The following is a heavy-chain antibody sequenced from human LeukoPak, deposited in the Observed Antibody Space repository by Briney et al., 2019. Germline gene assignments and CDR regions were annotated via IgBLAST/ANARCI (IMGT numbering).Heavy chain of an antibody. V-gene: IGHV3-21*01. CDR2: ISISSSYI. J-gene: IGHJ6*03. CDR1: GFTFSSYS. D-gene: IGHD3-10*01. Sequence: PGGSLRLSCAASGFTFSSYSMNWVRQAPGKGLEWVSSISISSSYIYYADSVKGRFTISRDNAKNSLYLQMNSLRAEDTAVYYCARASGDYGSGSQGPYYYYYMDVWGKGTTVTVSS. CDR3: ARASGDYGSGSQGPYYYYYMDV.